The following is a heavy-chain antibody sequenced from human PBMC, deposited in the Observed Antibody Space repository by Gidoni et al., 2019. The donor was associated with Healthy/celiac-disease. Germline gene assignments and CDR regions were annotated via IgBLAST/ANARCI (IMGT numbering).Heavy chain of an antibody. J-gene: IGHJ5*02. Sequence: QVQLQESGPGLVKPSETLSLPCTVSGGSISRSYWSWIRQPAGKGLEWIGRIYTSGSTNYNPSLKSRVTMSVDTSKNQFSLKLSSVTAADTAVYYCARDRLYCSSTSCYNWFDPWGQGTLVTVSS. D-gene: IGHD2-2*01. V-gene: IGHV4-4*07. CDR2: IYTSGST. CDR1: GGSISRSY. CDR3: ARDRLYCSSTSCYNWFDP.